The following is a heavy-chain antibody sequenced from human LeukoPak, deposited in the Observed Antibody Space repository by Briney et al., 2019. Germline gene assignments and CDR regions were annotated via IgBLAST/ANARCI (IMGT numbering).Heavy chain of an antibody. CDR1: GDSISTSSYY. V-gene: IGHV4-39*01. J-gene: IGHJ4*02. CDR3: ARSYYYDYRQIDY. Sequence: SETPSLTCTVSGDSISTSSYYWGWIRQPPWKGLEWLGSIYYSGSTYYNPSLKSRVTISVDTSKNQFSLNLYSVTAADTAVFYCARSYYYDYRQIDYWGQGTLVTVSS. D-gene: IGHD3-22*01. CDR2: IYYSGST.